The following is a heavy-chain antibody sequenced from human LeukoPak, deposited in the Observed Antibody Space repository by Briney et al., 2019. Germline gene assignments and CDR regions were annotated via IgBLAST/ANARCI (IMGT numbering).Heavy chain of an antibody. CDR2: ISAYNGNT. J-gene: IGHJ6*02. CDR1: GYTFTSYG. CDR3: ARDSPFDIVVVPAASLRLDV. V-gene: IGHV1-18*01. D-gene: IGHD2-2*01. Sequence: ASVKVSCKASGYTFTSYGISWVRQAPGQGLEWMGWISAYNGNTNYAQKLQGRVTMTADTPTSTAYMELRSLRSDDTAVYYCARDSPFDIVVVPAASLRLDVWGQGTTVTVSS.